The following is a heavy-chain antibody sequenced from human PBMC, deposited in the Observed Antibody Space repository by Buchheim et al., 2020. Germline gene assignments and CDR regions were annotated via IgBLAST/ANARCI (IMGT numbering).Heavy chain of an antibody. D-gene: IGHD3-10*01. J-gene: IGHJ3*02. CDR1: GFTFSSYG. CDR3: AKEEVRIRNAFDI. CDR2: ISYDGSNK. V-gene: IGHV3-30*18. Sequence: QVQLVESGGGVVQPGRSLRLSCAASGFTFSSYGMHWVRQAPGKGLEWVAVISYDGSNKYYADSVKGRFTISRDNSKNTLYLQMNSLRAEDTAVYYCAKEEVRIRNAFDIWGQGT.